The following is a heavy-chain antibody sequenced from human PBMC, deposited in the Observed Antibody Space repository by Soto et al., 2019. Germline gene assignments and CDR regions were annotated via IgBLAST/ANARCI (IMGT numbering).Heavy chain of an antibody. CDR1: GFTFSSYS. J-gene: IGHJ6*02. D-gene: IGHD3-22*01. CDR3: ARDSAYDSSGRYYYYGMDV. Sequence: GGSLRLSCAASGFTFSSYSMNWVRQAPGKGLEWVSSISSSSSYIYYADSVKGRFTISRDNAKNSLYLQMNSLRAEDTAVYYCARDSAYDSSGRYYYYGMDVWGQGTTVTVSS. V-gene: IGHV3-21*01. CDR2: ISSSSSYI.